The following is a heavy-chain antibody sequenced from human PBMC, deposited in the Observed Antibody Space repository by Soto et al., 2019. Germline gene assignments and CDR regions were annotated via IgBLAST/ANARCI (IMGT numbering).Heavy chain of an antibody. J-gene: IGHJ4*02. CDR3: AKDMDYGGNGGFDY. CDR2: ISWNSGSI. V-gene: IGHV3-9*01. CDR1: GFTFDDYA. Sequence: PGGSLRLSCAASGFTFDDYAMHWVRQAPGKGLEWVSGISWNSGSIGYADSVKGRFTISRDNAKNSLYLQMNSLRAEDTALYYCAKDMDYGGNGGFDYWGQGTLVTVSS. D-gene: IGHD4-17*01.